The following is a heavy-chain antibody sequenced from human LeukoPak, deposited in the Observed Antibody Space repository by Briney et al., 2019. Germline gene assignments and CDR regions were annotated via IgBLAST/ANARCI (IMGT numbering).Heavy chain of an antibody. CDR2: ISGTAETT. CDR3: ANQRGGF. Sequence: GGSLRLSGAALGFIFSSYPMSWVRQAPGKGVEWVSEISGTAETTYYADSVKGRFSISRDNSRNTVHLQMNSLRPEDTAVYYCANQRGGFWGQGTLVTVSS. D-gene: IGHD3-10*01. V-gene: IGHV3-23*01. CDR1: GFIFSSYP. J-gene: IGHJ4*02.